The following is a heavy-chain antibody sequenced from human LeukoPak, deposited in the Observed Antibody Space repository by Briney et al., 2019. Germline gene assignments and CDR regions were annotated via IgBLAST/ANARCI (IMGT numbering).Heavy chain of an antibody. J-gene: IGHJ3*02. V-gene: IGHV3-9*01. D-gene: IGHD3-22*01. CDR3: AKDIGIVGSGAFDI. CDR1: GFTFDDYA. CDR2: ISWNSGSI. Sequence: GGSLRLSCAASGFTFDDYAMHWVRQAPGKGLEWVSGISWNSGSIDYADSVKGRFTISRDNAKNSLYLQMNSLRAEDTALYYCAKDIGIVGSGAFDIWGQGTMVTVSS.